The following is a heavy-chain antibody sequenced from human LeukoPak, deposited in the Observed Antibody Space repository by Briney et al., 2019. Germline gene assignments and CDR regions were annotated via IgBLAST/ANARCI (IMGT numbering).Heavy chain of an antibody. V-gene: IGHV3-23*01. D-gene: IGHD3-3*01. Sequence: GGSLRLSCVVSGFTFSSYAMSWVRQAPGKGLEWVSGISGSGGSTNYADSVKGRFTISRDKANNMLFLQMNGLRAEDTAVYYCARSYYDSWSGLEEYWGQGTLVTVSS. CDR2: ISGSGGST. J-gene: IGHJ4*02. CDR1: GFTFSSYA. CDR3: ARSYYDSWSGLEEY.